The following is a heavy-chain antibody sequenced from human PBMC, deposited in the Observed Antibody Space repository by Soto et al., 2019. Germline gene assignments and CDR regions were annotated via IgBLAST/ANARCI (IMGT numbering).Heavy chain of an antibody. V-gene: IGHV1-69*13. CDR2: VIPIFGTA. Sequence: ASVKVSCRASGGTFSSYAISWVRQSPGQGLEWMGGVIPIFGTANYAQKLQGRVTINADESTSTAYLVLIRLTSEDMAVSYCARESEQLVLDYWGQGTLITVS. D-gene: IGHD6-6*01. J-gene: IGHJ4*02. CDR3: ARESEQLVLDY. CDR1: GGTFSSYA.